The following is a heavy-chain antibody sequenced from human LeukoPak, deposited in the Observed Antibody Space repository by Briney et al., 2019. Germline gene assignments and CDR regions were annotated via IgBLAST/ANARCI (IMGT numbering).Heavy chain of an antibody. J-gene: IGHJ4*02. CDR2: IKQDGSEK. V-gene: IGHV3-7*01. CDR3: AREGQRARGYSYGLDY. Sequence: QPGGALRLSCAASGFTFSSYWMSWVRQAPGKGLEWVANIKQDGSEKYYVDSVKGRFTISRDNAKNSLYLQMNSLRAEDTAVYYCAREGQRARGYSYGLDYRGQGTLVTVSS. CDR1: GFTFSSYW. D-gene: IGHD5-18*01.